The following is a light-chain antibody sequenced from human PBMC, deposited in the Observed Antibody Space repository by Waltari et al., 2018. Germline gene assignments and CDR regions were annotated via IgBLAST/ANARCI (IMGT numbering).Light chain of an antibody. V-gene: IGLV3-21*03. CDR2: DDS. CDR1: SIGRKT. Sequence: SYVLTQPPSLSVAPGRTARLTGGGVSIGRKTVHWYQQKPGQAPRLVVYDDSDRPSGIPERLSGSNSGNTAALTISRVETGDEADYYCQVWDTNIDQGVCGGGTRLTVL. CDR3: QVWDTNIDQGV. J-gene: IGLJ3*02.